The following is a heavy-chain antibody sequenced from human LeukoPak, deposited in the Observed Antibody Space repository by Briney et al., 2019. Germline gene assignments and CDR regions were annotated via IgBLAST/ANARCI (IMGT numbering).Heavy chain of an antibody. CDR3: ARDLTSVPTR. V-gene: IGHV3-7*01. Sequence: PGGSLRLSCAASGFSFSNYWMSWVRQAPGKGLEWVAKIKQDGSEKYYVDSVRGRFTISRDNAKNSLYLQMNSLRAEDTAVYYCARDLTSVPTRWGQGTLVTVSS. CDR1: GFSFSNYW. CDR2: IKQDGSEK. D-gene: IGHD4-17*01. J-gene: IGHJ4*02.